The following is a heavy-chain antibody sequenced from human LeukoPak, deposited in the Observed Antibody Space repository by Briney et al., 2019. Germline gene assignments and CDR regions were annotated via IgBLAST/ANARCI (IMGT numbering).Heavy chain of an antibody. CDR1: GGTFSSYA. CDR2: IIPILGIA. J-gene: IGHJ3*02. Sequence: SVKVSCKASGGTFSSYAISWVRQAPGQGLEWMGRIIPILGIANYAQKFQGRVTITADESTSTAYMELSSLRSEDTAVYYCARTSGGGRAADHDFDIWGQGTMVTVSS. CDR3: ARTSGGGRAADHDFDI. D-gene: IGHD1-26*01. V-gene: IGHV1-69*04.